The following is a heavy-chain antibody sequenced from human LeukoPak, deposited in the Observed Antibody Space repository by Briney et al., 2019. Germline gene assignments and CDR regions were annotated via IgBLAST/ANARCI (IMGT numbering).Heavy chain of an antibody. D-gene: IGHD1-14*01. CDR3: ARSLTEYYYYGMDV. CDR1: GGSLSSYY. J-gene: IGHJ6*02. V-gene: IGHV4-59*08. Sequence: PSETLSLTCTVSGGSLSSYYWSWIRQPPGKGLEWIGYIYYSGSTNYNPSLKSRVTISVDTSKNQFSLKLSSVTAADTAVYYCARSLTEYYYYGMDVWGQGTTVTVSS. CDR2: IYYSGST.